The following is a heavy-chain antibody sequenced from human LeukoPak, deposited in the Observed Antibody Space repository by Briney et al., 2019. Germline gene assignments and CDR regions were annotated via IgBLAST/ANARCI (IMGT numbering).Heavy chain of an antibody. D-gene: IGHD4-17*01. Sequence: SETLSLTCAVSADSFSSHYWTWIRQPPGKGLEWIGYISYIGSTNYNPSLKSRVTISVDTSKNQFSLKMSSVTAADTAVYYCARDLVTVTKGFDIWGQGTMVSVSS. CDR2: ISYIGST. V-gene: IGHV4-59*11. CDR1: ADSFSSHY. J-gene: IGHJ3*02. CDR3: ARDLVTVTKGFDI.